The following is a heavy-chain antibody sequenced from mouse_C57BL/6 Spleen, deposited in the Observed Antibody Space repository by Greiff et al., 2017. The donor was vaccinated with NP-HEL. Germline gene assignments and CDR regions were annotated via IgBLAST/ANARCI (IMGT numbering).Heavy chain of an antibody. CDR3: ATYYYGSSLVDY. V-gene: IGHV3-6*01. J-gene: IGHJ2*01. D-gene: IGHD1-1*01. CDR1: GYSITSGYY. CDR2: ISYDGSN. Sequence: EVKLVESGPGLVKPSQSLSLTCSVTGYSITSGYYWNWIRQFPGNKLEWMGYISYDGSNNYNPSLKNRISITRDTSKNQFFLKLNSVTTEDTATYYCATYYYGSSLVDYWGQGTTLTVSS.